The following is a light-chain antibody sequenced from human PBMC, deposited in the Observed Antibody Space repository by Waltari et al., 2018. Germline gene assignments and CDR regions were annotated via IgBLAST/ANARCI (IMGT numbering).Light chain of an antibody. CDR3: SSYLSSSTLERI. Sequence: QSALTQPAPVSGSAGPSITLPCTGTSSDVGTYKYGTWNQQLQGKAPKLVIYDVSDRPSGISTRFSGSKSGNTASLTISGLQAEDEAVYYCSSYLSSSTLERIFGGGTMLTVL. V-gene: IGLV2-14*03. CDR2: DVS. J-gene: IGLJ2*01. CDR1: SSDVGTYKY.